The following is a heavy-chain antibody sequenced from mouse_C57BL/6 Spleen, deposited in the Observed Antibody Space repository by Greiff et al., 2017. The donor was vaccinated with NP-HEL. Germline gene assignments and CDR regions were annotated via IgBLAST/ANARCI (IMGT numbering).Heavy chain of an antibody. D-gene: IGHD1-1*01. V-gene: IGHV5-4*03. CDR3: ARDYGSSYDAMDY. Sequence: EVKLVESGEGLVKPGGSLKLSCAASGFTFSSYAMSWVRQTPEKRLEWVATISDGGSYTYYPDNVKGRFTISRDNAKNNLYLQMSHLKSEDTAMYYCARDYGSSYDAMDYWGQGTSVTVSS. CDR2: ISDGGSYT. CDR1: GFTFSSYA. J-gene: IGHJ4*01.